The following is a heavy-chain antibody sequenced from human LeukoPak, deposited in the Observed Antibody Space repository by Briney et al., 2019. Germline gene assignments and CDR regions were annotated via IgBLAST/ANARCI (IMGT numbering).Heavy chain of an antibody. Sequence: ASVKVSCKASVGTFSSYAISWVRQAPGQGLEWMGRIITILGIANYAQKFQGRVTITADKPTSTAYLALSSLRSEDTAVYECARVTSGSGSYYIGTHFDYWGQGPLVTVSS. D-gene: IGHD3-10*01. CDR1: VGTFSSYA. CDR3: ARVTSGSGSYYIGTHFDY. CDR2: IITILGIA. J-gene: IGHJ4*02. V-gene: IGHV1-69*04.